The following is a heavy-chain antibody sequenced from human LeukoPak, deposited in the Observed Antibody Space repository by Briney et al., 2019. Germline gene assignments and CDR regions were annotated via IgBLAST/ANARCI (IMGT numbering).Heavy chain of an antibody. CDR3: ARDRASSGYYYSGDAFDI. CDR2: ISSSSSTI. Sequence: GGSLRLSCAASGFTFSSYSMNWVRQAPGKGLEWVSYISSSSSTIYYADSVKGRFTISRDNAKNSLYLQTNSLRAEDTAVYYCARDRASSGYYYSGDAFDIWGQGTMVTVSS. D-gene: IGHD3-22*01. CDR1: GFTFSSYS. J-gene: IGHJ3*02. V-gene: IGHV3-48*01.